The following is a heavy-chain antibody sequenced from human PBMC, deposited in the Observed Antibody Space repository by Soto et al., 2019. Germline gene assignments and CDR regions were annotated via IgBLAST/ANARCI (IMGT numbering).Heavy chain of an antibody. V-gene: IGHV3-23*01. CDR2: ITGGNT. CDR1: GFTLGSYG. Sequence: GGSLRLSCAASGFTLGSYGMGWVRQAPGKGLEWASTITGGNTYYAASVRGRFTISRDNSKNTLYLQMSSLRAEDTALYYCAKDKERGGYDSDFDSWGQGTLVTSPQ. J-gene: IGHJ4*02. D-gene: IGHD3-3*01. CDR3: AKDKERGGYDSDFDS.